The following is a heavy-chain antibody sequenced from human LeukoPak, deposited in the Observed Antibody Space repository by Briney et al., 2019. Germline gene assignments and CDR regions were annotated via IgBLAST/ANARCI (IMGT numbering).Heavy chain of an antibody. V-gene: IGHV1-2*02. D-gene: IGHD3-22*01. J-gene: IGHJ4*02. CDR1: GYTFTGYY. CDR3: AQRGDYYDSSGAPYYFDY. Sequence: ASVKVSCKAYGYTFTGYYLHWVRQAPGQGLEWMGWISPNSGGTNYAQKFQGRVTMTRDTSISTAYMELSRLRSDDTAVYYCAQRGDYYDSSGAPYYFDYWGQGTLVTVSS. CDR2: ISPNSGGT.